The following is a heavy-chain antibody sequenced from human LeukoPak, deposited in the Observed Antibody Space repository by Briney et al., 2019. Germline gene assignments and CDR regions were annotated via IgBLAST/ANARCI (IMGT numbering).Heavy chain of an antibody. D-gene: IGHD5-24*01. CDR2: IYHSGST. J-gene: IGHJ4*02. CDR3: ARDGYMALDY. CDR1: GYYMSSGYY. Sequence: SETLSLTCALSGYYMSSGYYWGWIRQPPGKGLEWIGSIYHSGSTYYNPSLKSRGTISVDTSKNQFSLKLSSVTAADTAVYYCARDGYMALDYWGQGTLVTVSS. V-gene: IGHV4-38-2*02.